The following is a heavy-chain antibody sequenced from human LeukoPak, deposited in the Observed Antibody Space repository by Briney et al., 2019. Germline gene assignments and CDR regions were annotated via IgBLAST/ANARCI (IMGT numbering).Heavy chain of an antibody. V-gene: IGHV4-4*07. CDR3: ARDLLWFGELFYFDY. D-gene: IGHD3-10*01. J-gene: IGHJ4*02. CDR2: IYTSGST. Sequence: SETLSLTCTVSGGSISSYYWSWIRQPAGKGLEWIGRIYTSGSTNYNPSLKSRVTMSVDTSKNQFSLKLSSVTAADTAVYYCARDLLWFGELFYFDYWGQGTLVTVSS. CDR1: GGSISSYY.